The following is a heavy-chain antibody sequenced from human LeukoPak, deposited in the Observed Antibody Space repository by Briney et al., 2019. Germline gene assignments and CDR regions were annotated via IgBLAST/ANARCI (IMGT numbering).Heavy chain of an antibody. Sequence: VASVKVSCKASGYTFTSYYMHWVRQAPGQGLEWMGWINPNSGGTNYAQRFQGWVTMTRDTSISTAYMELSRLRSDDTAVYYCALYYYDSSGYYYDLPNFDYWGQGTLVTVSS. J-gene: IGHJ4*02. CDR1: GYTFTSYY. CDR2: INPNSGGT. D-gene: IGHD3-22*01. CDR3: ALYYYDSSGYYYDLPNFDY. V-gene: IGHV1-2*04.